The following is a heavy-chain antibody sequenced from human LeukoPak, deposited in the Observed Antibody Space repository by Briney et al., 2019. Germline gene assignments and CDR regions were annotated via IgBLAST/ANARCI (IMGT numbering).Heavy chain of an antibody. Sequence: GGSLRLSCAASGFTFSSYAMHWVRQAPGEGLEWVAVISYDGSNKYYADSVKGRFTISRDNSKNTLYLQMNSLRAEDTAVYYCARDRGYCSSTSCYYPFDPWGQGTLVTVSS. CDR2: ISYDGSNK. D-gene: IGHD2-2*01. V-gene: IGHV3-30-3*01. CDR3: ARDRGYCSSTSCYYPFDP. J-gene: IGHJ5*02. CDR1: GFTFSSYA.